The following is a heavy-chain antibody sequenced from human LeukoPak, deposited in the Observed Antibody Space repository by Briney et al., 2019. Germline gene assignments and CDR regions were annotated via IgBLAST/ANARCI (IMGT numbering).Heavy chain of an antibody. J-gene: IGHJ4*02. D-gene: IGHD3-10*01. V-gene: IGHV1-69*13. CDR3: ATPLRFGEPLRAFDY. CDR2: IIPIFGTA. CDR1: GGIFSRYA. Sequence: SVKVSCKTSGGIFSRYAISWVRQAPGQGLEGMGEIIPIFGTAKYSQKFQGRVTITADESTSTVYMELSSLRSEDTAVYYCATPLRFGEPLRAFDYWGQGTLVTVSS.